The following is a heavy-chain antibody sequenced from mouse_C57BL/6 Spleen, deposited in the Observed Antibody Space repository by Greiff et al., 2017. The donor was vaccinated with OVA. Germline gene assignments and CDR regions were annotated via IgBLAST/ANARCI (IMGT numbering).Heavy chain of an antibody. CDR1: GFTFSSYA. Sequence: EVKLMESGGGLVKPGGSLKLSCAASGFTFSSYAMSWVRQTPEKRLEWVATISDGGSYTYYPDNVKGRFTISRDNAKNNLYLQMSHLKSEDTAMYYCARKGPYFPYYFDYWGQGTTLTVSS. V-gene: IGHV5-4*03. CDR2: ISDGGSYT. D-gene: IGHD1-1*01. J-gene: IGHJ2*01. CDR3: ARKGPYFPYYFDY.